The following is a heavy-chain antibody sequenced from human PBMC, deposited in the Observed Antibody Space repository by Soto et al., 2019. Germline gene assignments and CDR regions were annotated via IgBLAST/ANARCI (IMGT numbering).Heavy chain of an antibody. J-gene: IGHJ4*02. CDR3: ARRGYYDSSGYYYYYFDY. Sequence: SVKVSCKASGGTFSSYAISWVRQAPGQGLEWMGGIIPIFGTANYAQKFQGRVTITADESTSTAYMELSSLRSEDTAVYYCARRGYYDSSGYYYYYFDYWGQGTLVTVSS. CDR1: GGTFSSYA. D-gene: IGHD3-22*01. CDR2: IIPIFGTA. V-gene: IGHV1-69*13.